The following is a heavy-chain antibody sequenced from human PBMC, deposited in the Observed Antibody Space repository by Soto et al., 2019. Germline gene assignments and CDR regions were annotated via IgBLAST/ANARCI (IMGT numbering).Heavy chain of an antibody. J-gene: IGHJ5*02. V-gene: IGHV4-39*01. CDR2: IYYSGST. CDR3: ARPASPLGYCSGGSCYSGWFDP. CDR1: GGSISSSSYY. D-gene: IGHD2-15*01. Sequence: QLQLQESGPGLVKPSETLSLTCTISGGSISSSSYYWGWIRQPPGKGLEWIGSIYYSGSTYYNPSLRSRVTISVDTSKNQFSLKLSSVTAADTAVYYCARPASPLGYCSGGSCYSGWFDPWGQGTLVTVSS.